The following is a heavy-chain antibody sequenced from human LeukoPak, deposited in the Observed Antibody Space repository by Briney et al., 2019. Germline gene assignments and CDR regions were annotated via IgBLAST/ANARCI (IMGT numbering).Heavy chain of an antibody. CDR2: IANDGRDK. D-gene: IGHD6-13*01. CDR3: VKDMKIKAAGYYFDY. J-gene: IGHJ4*02. Sequence: PGGSLRLSCAASGFTFSDYGMHWVRQAPGEGLEWVAVIANDGRDKKYADSVRGRFTISRDNSKNTVYLQMNSLRAEDTAVFYCVKDMKIKAAGYYFDYWGQGTLVTVSS. CDR1: GFTFSDYG. V-gene: IGHV3-30*18.